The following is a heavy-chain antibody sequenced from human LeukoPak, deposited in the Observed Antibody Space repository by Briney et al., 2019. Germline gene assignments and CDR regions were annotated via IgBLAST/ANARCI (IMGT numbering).Heavy chain of an antibody. CDR2: IIPIFGTA. V-gene: IGHV1-69*05. Sequence: SVKVSCKASGGTFSSYAISWVRQAPGQGLEWMGGIIPIFGTANYAQKFQGRVTITTDESTSTAYMELSSLRSEDTAVYYCARGGVSRYCSCTSCHIPYNWFDPWGQGTLVTVSS. CDR3: ARGGVSRYCSCTSCHIPYNWFDP. CDR1: GGTFSSYA. D-gene: IGHD2-2*02. J-gene: IGHJ5*02.